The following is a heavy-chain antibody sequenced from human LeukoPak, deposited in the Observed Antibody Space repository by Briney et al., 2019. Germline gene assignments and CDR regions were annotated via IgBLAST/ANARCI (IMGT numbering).Heavy chain of an antibody. Sequence: GGSLRLSCAASGFTISSYEMNWVRQAPGKGLEWVSFIASDSTIYYADSVKGRFTISRDNAKNSLYLQMNSLRAEDTAVYYCARYSYDFWSGYFLVDYWGQGTLVTVSS. CDR2: IASDSTI. J-gene: IGHJ4*02. D-gene: IGHD3-3*01. V-gene: IGHV3-48*03. CDR3: ARYSYDFWSGYFLVDY. CDR1: GFTISSYE.